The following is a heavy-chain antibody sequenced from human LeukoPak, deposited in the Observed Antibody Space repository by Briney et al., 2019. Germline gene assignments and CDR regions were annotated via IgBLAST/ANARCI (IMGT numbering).Heavy chain of an antibody. CDR1: GGSISSGSYY. J-gene: IGHJ3*02. CDR2: IYTSGST. V-gene: IGHV4-61*02. Sequence: PSETLSLTCTVSGGSISSGSYYWSWIRQPAGKGLEWIGRIYTSGSTNYNPSLKSRVTISVDTSKNQFSLKLSSVTAADTAVYYCARAYDNGGNSVRAFDIWGQGTMVTVSS. CDR3: ARAYDNGGNSVRAFDI. D-gene: IGHD4-23*01.